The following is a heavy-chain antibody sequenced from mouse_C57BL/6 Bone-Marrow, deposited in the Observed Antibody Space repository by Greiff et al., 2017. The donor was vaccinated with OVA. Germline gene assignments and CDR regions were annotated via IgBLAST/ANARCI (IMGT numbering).Heavy chain of an antibody. V-gene: IGHV2-4*01. CDR3: AKKDWESAY. CDR2: IWSGGST. D-gene: IGHD4-1*01. Sequence: VKLMESGPGLVQPSQSLSITCTVSGFSLTSYGVHWVRQPPGKGLEWLGVIWSGGSTDYNAAFISRLSISKDNSKSQVFFKMNSLQADDTAIYYCAKKDWESAYWGQGTLVTVSA. J-gene: IGHJ3*01. CDR1: GFSLTSYG.